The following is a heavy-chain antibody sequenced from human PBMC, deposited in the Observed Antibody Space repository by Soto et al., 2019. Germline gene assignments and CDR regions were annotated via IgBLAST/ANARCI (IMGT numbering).Heavy chain of an antibody. J-gene: IGHJ4*02. CDR3: AREPRENVAGLDY. V-gene: IGHV1-69*01. D-gene: IGHD6-19*01. Sequence: QVQLVQSGAEVKKPGSSVKVSCKASGGTFSSYAISWVRQATGQGLEWMGGIIPIFGTATYAQTFQGRVTITADEATGTAYMELSSRRAEDTAVYYCAREPRENVAGLDYWGQGTMVTVSS. CDR2: IIPIFGTA. CDR1: GGTFSSYA.